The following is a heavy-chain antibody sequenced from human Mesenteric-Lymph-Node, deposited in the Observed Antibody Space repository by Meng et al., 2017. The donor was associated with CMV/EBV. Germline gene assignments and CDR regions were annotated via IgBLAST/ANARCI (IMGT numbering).Heavy chain of an antibody. CDR2: IKQDGSEK. CDR3: AKGGDPF. J-gene: IGHJ4*02. D-gene: IGHD4-17*01. CDR1: GFTFSYYW. V-gene: IGHV3-7*03. Sequence: GGSLRLSCAASGFTFSYYWMRWVRQAPGKGLEWVATIKQDGSEKNYVDSVKGRFTTSTDKAKSSLYLQMNSLRAEDTAVYYCAKGGDPFWGQGTLVTVSS.